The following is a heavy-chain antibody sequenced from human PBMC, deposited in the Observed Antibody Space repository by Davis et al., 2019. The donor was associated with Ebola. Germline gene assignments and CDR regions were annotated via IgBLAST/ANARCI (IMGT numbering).Heavy chain of an antibody. D-gene: IGHD3-22*01. CDR1: GFTFSSYA. CDR2: ISGSGGT. J-gene: IGHJ4*02. CDR3: ARGFYYDGSGSYYVFDY. V-gene: IGHV3-23*01. Sequence: GESLKISCAASGFTFSSYAMSWVRQAPGKGLEWVSAISGSGGTYYADSVKGRFTISRDNFKNTMYVQMNSLRAEDTAVYYCARGFYYDGSGSYYVFDYWGQGTLVTVSS.